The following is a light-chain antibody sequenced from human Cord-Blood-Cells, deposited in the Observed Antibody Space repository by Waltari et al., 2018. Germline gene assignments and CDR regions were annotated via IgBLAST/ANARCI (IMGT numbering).Light chain of an antibody. J-gene: IGKJ5*01. CDR1: QSVSSN. Sequence: EIVMTQSPATLSVYPGERATLSCRASQSVSSNLSWYQQQPGQAPRLLIYGASTRATGIPDRFSGSGSGTEFTLTISSLQSEDFAVYYCQQYNNWPPITFGQGTRLDIK. V-gene: IGKV3-15*01. CDR2: GAS. CDR3: QQYNNWPPIT.